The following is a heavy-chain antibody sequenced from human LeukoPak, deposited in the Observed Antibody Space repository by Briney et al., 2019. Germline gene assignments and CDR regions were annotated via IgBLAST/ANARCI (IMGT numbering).Heavy chain of an antibody. V-gene: IGHV4-4*02. CDR2: INHSGST. D-gene: IGHD3-10*01. CDR1: GGSISSSNW. J-gene: IGHJ6*03. CDR3: ARRLWGYYGSGSYRGDYYYYMDV. Sequence: SRTLSLTCAVSGGSISSSNWWSWIRQPPGKGLEWIGEINHSGSTNYNPSLKSRVTISVDTSKNQFSLKLSSVTAADTAVYYCARRLWGYYGSGSYRGDYYYYMDVWGKGTTVTVSS.